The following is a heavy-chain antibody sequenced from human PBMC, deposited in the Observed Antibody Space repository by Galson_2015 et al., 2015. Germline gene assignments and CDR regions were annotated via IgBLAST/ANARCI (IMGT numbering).Heavy chain of an antibody. V-gene: IGHV4-34*01. CDR2: INHSGST. D-gene: IGHD4-23*01. CDR1: GGSFSGYY. CDR3: ARENYGGNSSR. Sequence: SETLSLTCAVYGGSFSGYYWSWIRQPPGKGLEWIGEINHSGSTNYNPSLKSRVTISVDTSKNQFSLKLSSVTAADTAVYYCARENYGGNSSRWGQGTLVTVSS. J-gene: IGHJ4*02.